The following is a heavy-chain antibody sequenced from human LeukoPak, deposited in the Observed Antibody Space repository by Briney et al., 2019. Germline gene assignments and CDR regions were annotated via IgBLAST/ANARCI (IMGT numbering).Heavy chain of an antibody. CDR2: IYHSGST. Sequence: SETLSLTCTVSGGSISSGGYYWSWIRQPPGKGLEWIGYIYHSGSTYYNPSLKSRVTISVDRSKNQFSLKLSSVTAADTAVYYCARGITMVRGVPDYWGQGTLVTVSS. CDR1: GGSISSGGYY. D-gene: IGHD3-10*01. V-gene: IGHV4-30-2*01. J-gene: IGHJ4*02. CDR3: ARGITMVRGVPDY.